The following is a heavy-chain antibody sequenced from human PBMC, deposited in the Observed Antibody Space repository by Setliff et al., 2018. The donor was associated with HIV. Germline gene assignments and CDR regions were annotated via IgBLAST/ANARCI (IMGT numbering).Heavy chain of an antibody. D-gene: IGHD6-19*01. J-gene: IGHJ6*03. CDR3: ARRGFVSAWYDKPIYFYYYMDV. CDR1: GFTFSSHG. Sequence: GESLKISCAASGFTFSSHGMHWVRQAPGKGLEWVAVIWYDGSSKYYADSVKGRFTISRDNSKNTLYLQMNNLRAEDTAVYYCARRGFVSAWYDKPIYFYYYMDVRGKGTTVTVSS. CDR2: IWYDGSSK. V-gene: IGHV3-33*01.